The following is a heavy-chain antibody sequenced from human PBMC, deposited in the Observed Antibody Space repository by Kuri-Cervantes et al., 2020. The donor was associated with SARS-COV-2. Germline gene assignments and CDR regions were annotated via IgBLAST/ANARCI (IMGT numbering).Heavy chain of an antibody. CDR1: GYSISSGYY. CDR2: IYHSGST. D-gene: IGHD5-12*01. CDR3: ARHGRKGSGYDKHFDY. J-gene: IGHJ4*02. V-gene: IGHV4-38-2*01. Sequence: GSLRLSCAVSGYSISSGYYWGWIRQPPGKGLEWIGSIYHSGSTYYNPSLKSRVTISVDTSKNQFSLKLSSVTAADTAVYYCARHGRKGSGYDKHFDYWGQGTLVTVSS.